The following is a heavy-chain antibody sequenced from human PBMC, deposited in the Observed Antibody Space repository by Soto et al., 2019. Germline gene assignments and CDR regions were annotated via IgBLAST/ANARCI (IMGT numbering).Heavy chain of an antibody. Sequence: NPGGSLRLSCTASGFTFGDYAMSWFRQAPGKGLEWVGFIRSKAYGGTTEYAASVKGRFTISRDDSKSIAYLQMNSLKTEDTAVYYCTRDHRENYYDSSGYYPYWGQGTLVTVSS. D-gene: IGHD3-22*01. V-gene: IGHV3-49*05. CDR1: GFTFGDYA. CDR2: IRSKAYGGTT. CDR3: TRDHRENYYDSSGYYPY. J-gene: IGHJ4*02.